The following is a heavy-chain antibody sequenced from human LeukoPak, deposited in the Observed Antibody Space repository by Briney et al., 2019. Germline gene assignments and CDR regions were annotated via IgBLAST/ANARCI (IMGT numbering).Heavy chain of an antibody. Sequence: SETLSLTCTVSGGTISSYYWRWIRQPPGKGLEWMGYIYYSGSTNYNPSLKSRVTISVDTSKNQFSLKLSSVTAADTAVYYCARDLHYYDSSGHRYYYYYGMDVWGQGTTVTVSS. D-gene: IGHD3-22*01. CDR1: GGTISSYY. J-gene: IGHJ6*02. V-gene: IGHV4-59*01. CDR3: ARDLHYYDSSGHRYYYYYGMDV. CDR2: IYYSGST.